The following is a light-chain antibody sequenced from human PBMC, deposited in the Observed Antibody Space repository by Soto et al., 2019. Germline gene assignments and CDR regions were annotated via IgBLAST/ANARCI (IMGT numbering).Light chain of an antibody. CDR3: SSYTGSSTYV. CDR2: DVS. Sequence: QSALPQPASVSGAPGQSIPISCTGTSRDVGGYNYVSWYQQHPGKAPKLMIYDVSNRPSGISNRFSGSKSGNTASLTISGLQAEDEADYYCSSYTGSSTYVFGTGTKLTVL. J-gene: IGLJ1*01. CDR1: SRDVGGYNY. V-gene: IGLV2-14*01.